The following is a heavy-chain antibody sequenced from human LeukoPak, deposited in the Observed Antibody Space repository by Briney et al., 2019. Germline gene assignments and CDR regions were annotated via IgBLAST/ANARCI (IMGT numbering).Heavy chain of an antibody. D-gene: IGHD1-1*01. Sequence: GGSLRLSCTASGFTFGDYAMSWIRQAPGKGLEWVGFIRSKAYGETADYAASVKGRFTISRDDSKAIAYLQMNSLKTEDTAVYHYTRDRGAYNLYDYWGQGTLVTVSS. V-gene: IGHV3-49*03. CDR2: IRSKAYGETA. J-gene: IGHJ4*02. CDR1: GFTFGDYA. CDR3: TRDRGAYNLYDY.